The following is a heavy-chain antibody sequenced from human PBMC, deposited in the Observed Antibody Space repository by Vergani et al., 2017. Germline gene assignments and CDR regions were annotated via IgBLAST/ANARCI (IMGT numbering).Heavy chain of an antibody. CDR1: GFTFSSYG. Sequence: QVQLVESGGGVVQPGRSLRLSCAASGFTFSSYGMHWVRQAPGKGLEWVAVISYDGSNKYYADSVKGRFTISRDNAKNSLYLQMNSLRAEDTAVYYCARPALSRYFDWFEPSWGQGTLVTVSS. CDR3: ARPALSRYFDWFEPS. D-gene: IGHD3-9*01. CDR2: ISYDGSNK. V-gene: IGHV3-30*03. J-gene: IGHJ5*02.